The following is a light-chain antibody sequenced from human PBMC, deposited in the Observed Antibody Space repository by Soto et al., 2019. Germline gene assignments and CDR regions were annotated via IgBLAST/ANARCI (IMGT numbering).Light chain of an antibody. V-gene: IGKV3-15*01. CDR1: QSVSSSY. CDR2: GAS. CDR3: QQYNNWPPYT. J-gene: IGKJ2*01. Sequence: EIVMTQSPVTLSVSLGERATFSCRAIQSVSSSYLAWYQQKPGQAPRLLIYGASTRATGIPARFSGSGSGTEFTLTISSLQSEDFAVYYCQQYNNWPPYTFGQGTKVDIK.